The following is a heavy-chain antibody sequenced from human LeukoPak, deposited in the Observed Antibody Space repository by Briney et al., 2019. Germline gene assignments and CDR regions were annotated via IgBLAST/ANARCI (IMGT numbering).Heavy chain of an antibody. D-gene: IGHD5-24*01. V-gene: IGHV3-9*01. Sequence: PGGSLRLSCAASGFVFGDYAMHWVRQAPGKGLEWVSGISWNSVVKGYADSVKSRFTISRDNAKNSLYLQMNSLRAEDTALYYCAKVSLNNYYDYWGQGILVTVSS. J-gene: IGHJ4*02. CDR3: AKVSLNNYYDY. CDR1: GFVFGDYA. CDR2: ISWNSVVK.